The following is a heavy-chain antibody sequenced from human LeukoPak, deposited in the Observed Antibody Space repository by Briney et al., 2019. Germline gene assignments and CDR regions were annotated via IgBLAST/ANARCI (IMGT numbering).Heavy chain of an antibody. J-gene: IGHJ6*03. CDR3: ARGPYYDILTSYLGPKYYYYYMDV. V-gene: IGHV1-18*01. CDR1: GYTFTSYG. Sequence: ASVKVSCKASGYTFTSYGISWVRQAPGQGLEWMGWISAYNSNTNYAQTLQGRVTMTRDMSTSTVYMELSSLRSEDTAVYYCARGPYYDILTSYLGPKYYYYYMDVWGKGTTVTISS. D-gene: IGHD3-9*01. CDR2: ISAYNSNT.